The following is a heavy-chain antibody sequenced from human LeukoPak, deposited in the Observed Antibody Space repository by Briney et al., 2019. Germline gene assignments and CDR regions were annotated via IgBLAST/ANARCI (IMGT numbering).Heavy chain of an antibody. CDR2: ISAYNGNT. Sequence: ASVTVSCKASGYTFTSYGISWVRQAPGQGLEWMGWISAYNGNTNYAQKLQGRVTMTTDTSTSTAYMELRSLRSDDTAVYYCARAVATVTIGGNFDYWGQGTLVTVSS. CDR1: GYTFTSYG. CDR3: ARAVATVTIGGNFDY. J-gene: IGHJ4*02. D-gene: IGHD4-17*01. V-gene: IGHV1-18*01.